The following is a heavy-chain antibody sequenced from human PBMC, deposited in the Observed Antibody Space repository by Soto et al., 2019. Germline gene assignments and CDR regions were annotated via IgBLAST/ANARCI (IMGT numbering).Heavy chain of an antibody. CDR1: GFTFNRYG. D-gene: IGHD1-26*01. Sequence: PGGSLRLSFAASGFTFNRYGMHWVRQGPGNGLEWVAFISYDSTKTYYADSVKGRFTISRDNSNSALYVQMNSLTGEDTAVYYCARTRSAWSDFHYYSLDVWGQGTTVTVSS. J-gene: IGHJ6*02. V-gene: IGHV3-30*03. CDR3: ARTRSAWSDFHYYSLDV. CDR2: ISYDSTKT.